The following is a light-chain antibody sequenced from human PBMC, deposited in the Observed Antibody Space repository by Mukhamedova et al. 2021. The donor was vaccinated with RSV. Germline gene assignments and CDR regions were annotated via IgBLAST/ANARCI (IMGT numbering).Light chain of an antibody. J-gene: IGKJ3*01. V-gene: IGKV1-5*03. CDR2: KAS. CDR1: QSISSW. Sequence: RVTITCRASQSISSWLAWYQQKPGKAPKLLIYKASSLESGVPSRFSGSGSGTEFTLTISSLQPDDFATYYCQQYNSYPFTFGPAP. CDR3: QQYNSYPFT.